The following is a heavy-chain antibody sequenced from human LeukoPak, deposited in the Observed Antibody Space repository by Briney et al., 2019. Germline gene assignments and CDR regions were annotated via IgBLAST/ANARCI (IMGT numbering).Heavy chain of an antibody. V-gene: IGHV3-53*04. Sequence: PGGSLRLSCAASGFTVSSNYMSGVRQAPGKGLEWVSVIYSGGSTYYADSVKGRFTISRHNSKNTLYLQMNSLRAEDTAVYYCARGSRSGSYPYWGQGTLVTVSS. D-gene: IGHD3-10*01. CDR1: GFTVSSNY. J-gene: IGHJ4*02. CDR3: ARGSRSGSYPY. CDR2: IYSGGST.